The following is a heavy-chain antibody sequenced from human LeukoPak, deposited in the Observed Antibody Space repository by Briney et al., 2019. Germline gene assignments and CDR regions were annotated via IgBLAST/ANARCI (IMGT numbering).Heavy chain of an antibody. Sequence: NPSETLSLTCTVSGGSISSGDYYWSWIRQPPGKGLEWIAYIYYSGSTYYNPSLKSRVTISLDTSKNQFSLKLSSMTAADTAVYYCARAPVYSGTFFDYWGQGTLVTVSS. J-gene: IGHJ4*02. V-gene: IGHV4-30-4*01. D-gene: IGHD1-26*01. CDR2: IYYSGST. CDR3: ARAPVYSGTFFDY. CDR1: GGSISSGDYY.